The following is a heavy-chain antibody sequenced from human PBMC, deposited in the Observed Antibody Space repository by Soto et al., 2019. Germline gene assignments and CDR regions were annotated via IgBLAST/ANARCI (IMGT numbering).Heavy chain of an antibody. CDR2: ISGYNGNR. V-gene: IGHV1-18*04. CDR1: GYTFTSYG. J-gene: IGHJ6*02. Sequence: ASVKVSCKASGYTFTSYGISWVRQAPGQGLEWMGWISGYNGNRNYAQKVQGRVTMTTDTSTSTAYMELRSLRSDDTAVYYCARIYRTSPYDMDVWGQRTTVAVSS. CDR3: ARIYRTSPYDMDV.